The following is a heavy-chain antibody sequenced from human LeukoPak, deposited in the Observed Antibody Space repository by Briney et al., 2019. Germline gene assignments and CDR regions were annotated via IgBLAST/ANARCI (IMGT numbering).Heavy chain of an antibody. J-gene: IGHJ6*02. D-gene: IGHD3-9*01. V-gene: IGHV3-23*01. CDR2: ISGSGGST. CDR3: AKAGYFDWLSSGYYYYYGMDV. Sequence: PGRSLRLSCAASGFTFSSYAMSWVRQAPGKGLEWVSAISGSGGSTYYADSVKGRFTISRDNSKNTLYLQMNSLRAEDTAVYYCAKAGYFDWLSSGYYYYYGMDVWGQGTTVTVSS. CDR1: GFTFSSYA.